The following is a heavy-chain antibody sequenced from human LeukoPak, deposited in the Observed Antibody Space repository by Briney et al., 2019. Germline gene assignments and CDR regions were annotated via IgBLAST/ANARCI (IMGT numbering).Heavy chain of an antibody. CDR2: IGFDGKIK. J-gene: IGHJ4*02. CDR1: GFSFRSHP. Sequence: PGGSLRLSCAASGFSFRSHPMHWLPPTPGKGLEWLSHIGFDGKIKFYADSVKGRFTVSTDTTVNTIYFHIHSSTEPDVGTYYTSEQRAMTGNFDNGGRG. V-gene: IGHV3-30*14. D-gene: IGHD3-3*01. CDR3: SEQRAMTGNFDN.